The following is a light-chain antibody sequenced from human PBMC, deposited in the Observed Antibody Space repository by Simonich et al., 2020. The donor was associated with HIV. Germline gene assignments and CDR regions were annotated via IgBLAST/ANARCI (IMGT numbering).Light chain of an antibody. Sequence: DIQMTKSPSTLSASVGERVTITCRTSQSISSWLARYQQKPGKAPKLLIYKAANLETWVPSRFSGSGSVTEFTLTISSLQPDDFATYYCQQYNSYSVTFGGGTKVEIK. J-gene: IGKJ4*01. V-gene: IGKV1-5*03. CDR2: KAA. CDR1: QSISSW. CDR3: QQYNSYSVT.